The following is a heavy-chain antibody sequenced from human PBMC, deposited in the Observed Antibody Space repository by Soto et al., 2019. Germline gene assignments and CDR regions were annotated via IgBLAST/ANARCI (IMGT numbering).Heavy chain of an antibody. J-gene: IGHJ4*02. CDR3: AKDGVEMAPNYFDY. CDR2: ISGSGGST. CDR1: GFTFSSYA. V-gene: IGHV3-23*01. D-gene: IGHD5-12*01. Sequence: GESLKISCAASGFTFSSYAMSWVRQAPGKGLEWVSAISGSGGSTYYADSVKGRFTISRDNSKNTLYLQMNSLRAEDTAVYYCAKDGVEMAPNYFDYWGQGTLVTVS.